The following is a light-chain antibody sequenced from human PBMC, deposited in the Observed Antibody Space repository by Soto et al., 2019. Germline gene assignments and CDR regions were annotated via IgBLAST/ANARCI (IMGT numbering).Light chain of an antibody. CDR2: GAS. V-gene: IGKV3-15*01. Sequence: IFMTQSPSTLSVSPGETSTLSCSASQSVSNNVAWYQQKPGQAPRLLILGASTRATGIPARFSGSGSGTEFTLSISSLQSEDFAVYYCQQYHSWPPITFGQGTRLEIK. CDR1: QSVSNN. J-gene: IGKJ5*01. CDR3: QQYHSWPPIT.